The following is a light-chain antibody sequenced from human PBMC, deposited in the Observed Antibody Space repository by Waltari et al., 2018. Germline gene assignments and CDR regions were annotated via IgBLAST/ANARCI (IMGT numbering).Light chain of an antibody. V-gene: IGLV3-19*01. J-gene: IGLJ3*02. CDR1: SLRRYS. CDR2: GQD. Sequence: SSELTQDPAVSVALGQTVTITCQVDSLRRYSASWYQQRPGQAPILVLYGQDNRPSGIPDRFSGSTSGDTATLTITGAQAEDEADYYCLSRDSSSTRLFGGGTRLTV. CDR3: LSRDSSSTRL.